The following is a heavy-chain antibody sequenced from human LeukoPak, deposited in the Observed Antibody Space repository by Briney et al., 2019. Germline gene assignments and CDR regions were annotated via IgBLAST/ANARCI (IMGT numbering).Heavy chain of an antibody. J-gene: IGHJ4*02. CDR2: INHSGST. V-gene: IGHV4-34*01. Sequence: PSETLSLTCAVYGGSFSGYYWSWIRQPPGKGLEWIGEINHSGSTNYNPSLKSRVTISVDTSKNQFSLKLSSVTAADTAVYYCARGTTVTTIDYFDYWGQGTLVTVSS. D-gene: IGHD4-17*01. CDR1: GGSFSGYY. CDR3: ARGTTVTTIDYFDY.